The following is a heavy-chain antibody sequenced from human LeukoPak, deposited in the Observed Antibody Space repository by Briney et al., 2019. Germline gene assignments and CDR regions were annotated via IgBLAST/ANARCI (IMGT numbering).Heavy chain of an antibody. CDR1: GFTFSSYG. V-gene: IGHV3-23*01. CDR2: ISGSGGST. D-gene: IGHD3-10*01. J-gene: IGHJ4*02. Sequence: GGSLRLSCAASGFTFSSYGMSWVRQAPGKGLEWVSAISGSGGSTYYADSVKGRFTISRDNSKNTLYLQMNSLRAEDTAVYYCAKDLTSMVRGVPSPLDWGQGTLVTVSS. CDR3: AKDLTSMVRGVPSPLD.